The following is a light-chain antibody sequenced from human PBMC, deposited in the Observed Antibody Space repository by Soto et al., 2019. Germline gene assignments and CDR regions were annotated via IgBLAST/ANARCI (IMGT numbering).Light chain of an antibody. V-gene: IGLV2-14*01. CDR2: DVS. J-gene: IGLJ1*01. CDR3: SSYTSSSTSV. Sequence: QSVLTQPASVSGSPGQSITISCTGTSSDVGGYNYVSWYQQHPGKSPKRMIYDVSNRPSGVSNRFSGSKSRNTTSLTISGLQAEDEADYYCSSYTSSSTSVFGTGTKLTVL. CDR1: SSDVGGYNY.